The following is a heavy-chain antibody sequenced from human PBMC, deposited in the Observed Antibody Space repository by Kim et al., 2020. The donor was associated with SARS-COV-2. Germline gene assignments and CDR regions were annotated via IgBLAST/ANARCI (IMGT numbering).Heavy chain of an antibody. D-gene: IGHD3-10*01. V-gene: IGHV1-18*01. Sequence: ASVKVSCKASGYTFTSYGISWVRQAPGQGLEWMGWISAYNGNTNYAQKLQGRVTMTTDTSTSTAYMELRSLRSDDTAVYYCARAPVLLWFGELPFDYWGQGTLVTVSS. CDR3: ARAPVLLWFGELPFDY. CDR2: ISAYNGNT. CDR1: GYTFTSYG. J-gene: IGHJ4*02.